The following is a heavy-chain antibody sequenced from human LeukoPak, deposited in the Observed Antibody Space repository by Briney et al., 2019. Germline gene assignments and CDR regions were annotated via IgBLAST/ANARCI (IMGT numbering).Heavy chain of an antibody. CDR3: ARDIGGYCSGGSCYNWFDP. CDR1: GFTFSSYS. Sequence: TGGSLRLSCAASGFTFSSYSMNWVRQAPGKGLEWVSSISSSSSYIYYADSVKGRFTVSRDNAKNSLYLQMNSLRAEDTAVYYCARDIGGYCSGGSCYNWFDPWGQGTLVTVSS. J-gene: IGHJ5*02. V-gene: IGHV3-21*01. D-gene: IGHD2-15*01. CDR2: ISSSSSYI.